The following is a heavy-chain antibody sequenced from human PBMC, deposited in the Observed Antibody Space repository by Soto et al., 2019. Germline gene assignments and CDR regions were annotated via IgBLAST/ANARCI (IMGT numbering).Heavy chain of an antibody. CDR1: GGSISSDNFY. CDR3: AGGYYPRQPGHV. Sequence: PSETLSLTCTVSGGSISSDNFYWSWIRQHPGKGLEWIGYFYYRGSTYYNPSLQSRISISADPSKNQFSLKLNSVTAADTAVYYCAGGYYPRQPGHVWGQGTTVTVSS. J-gene: IGHJ6*02. V-gene: IGHV4-31*03. D-gene: IGHD1-26*01. CDR2: FYYRGST.